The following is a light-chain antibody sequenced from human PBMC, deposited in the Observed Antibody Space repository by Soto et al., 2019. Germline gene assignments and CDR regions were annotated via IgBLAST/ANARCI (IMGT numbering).Light chain of an antibody. CDR3: QQSFNYPQT. V-gene: IGKV1-39*01. Sequence: DIQMTQSPSSLSASVGDRVTITCRASQSISTYLNWYQQTPGKAPKLLIYAASSLQSGVPSRFSGSGSGTDFALTITSLQPEDFATYSCQQSFNYPQTFGQGTKVEIK. CDR2: AAS. J-gene: IGKJ1*01. CDR1: QSISTY.